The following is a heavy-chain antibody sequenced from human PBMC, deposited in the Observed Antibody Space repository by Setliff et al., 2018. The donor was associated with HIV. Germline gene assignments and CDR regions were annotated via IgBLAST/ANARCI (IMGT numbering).Heavy chain of an antibody. Sequence: SETLSLTCAAYGGSFRGYYWNWIRQSPDKGLEWIGEIDHSGSTNYNPSLRSRVIMSADTPKSQFSLNLTSLTAGDTAVYYCARGTKGSRWSVTRINWFDTWGQGTLVTVSS. CDR3: ARGTKGSRWSVTRINWFDT. J-gene: IGHJ5*02. V-gene: IGHV4-34*01. CDR1: GGSFRGYY. CDR2: IDHSGST. D-gene: IGHD6-13*01.